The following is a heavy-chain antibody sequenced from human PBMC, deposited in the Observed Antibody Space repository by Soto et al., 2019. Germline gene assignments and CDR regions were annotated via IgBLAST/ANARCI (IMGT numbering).Heavy chain of an antibody. J-gene: IGHJ4*02. CDR2: INSDGSRT. CDR1: GFTFSSYW. CDR3: GGGDGDYYDGNGYLGRH. D-gene: IGHD3-22*01. Sequence: EVQLVESGGGIVQPGGSLRLSCAASGFTFSSYWMHWVRQAPGKGLVWVSRINSDGSRTSYADSAKGRFTISRDNAKNTVYLQMNSLRAEDTAVCYWGGGDGDYYDGNGYLGRHWGQGTLVTVSS. V-gene: IGHV3-74*01.